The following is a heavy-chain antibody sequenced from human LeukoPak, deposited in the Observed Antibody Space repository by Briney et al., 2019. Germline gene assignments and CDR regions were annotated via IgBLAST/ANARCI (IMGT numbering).Heavy chain of an antibody. CDR2: FDPEDGET. J-gene: IGHJ6*02. CDR1: GYTLTELS. CDR3: ATASTHCSGGSCYSGYYYGMDV. V-gene: IGHV1-24*01. Sequence: ASVKVSCKVSGYTLTELSMHWVRQAPGKGLEWMGGFDPEDGETIYAQKFQGRVTMTEDTSTDTAYMELSSLRSKDTAVYYCATASTHCSGGSCYSGYYYGMDVWGQGTTVTVSS. D-gene: IGHD2-15*01.